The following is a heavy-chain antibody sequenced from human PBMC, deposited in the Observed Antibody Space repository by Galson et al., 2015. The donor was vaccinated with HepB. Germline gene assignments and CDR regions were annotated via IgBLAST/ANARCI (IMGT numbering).Heavy chain of an antibody. CDR1: GESFRGYF. J-gene: IGHJ4*02. D-gene: IGHD3/OR15-3a*01. V-gene: IGHV4-34*01. CDR2: INHTGGA. CDR3: ARGPTLFGLLRADFGSALHDF. Sequence: LSLTCAVYGESFRGYFWNWIRQPPGKGLEWIGEINHTGGAKYNSSLKSRVTISVDKSKSQFSLRLTSVTAADTAEYYCARGPTLFGLLRADFGSALHDFWGQVTLVTVSA.